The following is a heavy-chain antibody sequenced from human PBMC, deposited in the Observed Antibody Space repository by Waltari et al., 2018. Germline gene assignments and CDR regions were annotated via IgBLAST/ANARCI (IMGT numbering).Heavy chain of an antibody. CDR2: IWFDGSDK. CDR1: GFTFSTFA. D-gene: IGHD2-2*02. V-gene: IGHV3-30*02. CDR3: AKDAFGNTYLDF. J-gene: IGHJ4*02. Sequence: QVNLVESGGGVVQPGGSLRLSCATSGFTFSTFARHWVRQAPGKGLEWVALIWFDGSDKFYADSVRGRFTISRDNSARTLYLDMDSLRLDDTAMYYCAKDAFGNTYLDFWGQGTLVTVSS.